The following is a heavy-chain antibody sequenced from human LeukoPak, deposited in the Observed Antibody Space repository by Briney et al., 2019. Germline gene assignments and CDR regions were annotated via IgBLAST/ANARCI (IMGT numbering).Heavy chain of an antibody. Sequence: GGSLRLSCAASGFTVSSNYMSWVRQAPGKGLEWVSVIYSGGSTYYADSVKGRFTISRDNSKNTLYLQMNSLRAEDTAVYYCASSSSWHEEDCWGQGTLVTVSS. D-gene: IGHD6-13*01. CDR1: GFTVSSNY. V-gene: IGHV3-53*01. CDR2: IYSGGST. J-gene: IGHJ4*02. CDR3: ASSSSWHEEDC.